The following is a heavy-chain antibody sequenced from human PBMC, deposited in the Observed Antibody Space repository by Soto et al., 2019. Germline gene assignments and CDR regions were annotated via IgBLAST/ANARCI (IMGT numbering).Heavy chain of an antibody. Sequence: GESLKISCKGSGYSFTSYWISWVRQMPGKGLEWMGRIDPSDSYTNYSPSFQGHVTISADKSISTAYLQWSSLKASDTAMYYCARLSMVRGKDYYYGMDVWGQGTTVTVSS. CDR1: GYSFTSYW. J-gene: IGHJ6*02. D-gene: IGHD3-10*01. CDR2: IDPSDSYT. CDR3: ARLSMVRGKDYYYGMDV. V-gene: IGHV5-10-1*01.